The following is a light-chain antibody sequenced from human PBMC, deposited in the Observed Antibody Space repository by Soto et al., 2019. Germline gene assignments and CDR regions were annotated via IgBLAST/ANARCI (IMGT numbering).Light chain of an antibody. CDR2: DAS. Sequence: DIQMTQSPSPLSASVGDIVTITCRSSQSISSWLAWYQQKPGKAPKLLIYDASSLESGVPSRFIGSGSGTEFTLTISSLQSDDFATYYFQQYKSYSWSFAQWTKGEI. CDR1: QSISSW. V-gene: IGKV1-5*01. CDR3: QQYKSYSWS. J-gene: IGKJ1*01.